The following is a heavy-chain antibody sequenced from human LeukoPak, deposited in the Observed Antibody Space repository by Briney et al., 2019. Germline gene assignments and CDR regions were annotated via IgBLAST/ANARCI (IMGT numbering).Heavy chain of an antibody. V-gene: IGHV4-59*08. CDR3: ARHEARWNAFDI. CDR1: GGSISSYY. Sequence: SETLSLTCTVSGGSISSYYWSWIRQPPGKGLEWIGYIYYSGSTNYNPSLKSRVTISVDTSKNQFSLKLSSVTAADTAVYYCARHEARWNAFDIWGQGTMVTVSS. CDR2: IYYSGST. D-gene: IGHD4-23*01. J-gene: IGHJ3*02.